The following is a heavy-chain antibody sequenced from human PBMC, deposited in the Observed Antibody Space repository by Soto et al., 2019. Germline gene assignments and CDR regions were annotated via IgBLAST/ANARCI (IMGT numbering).Heavy chain of an antibody. Sequence: SETLSLTCTVSGGSISSSSYYWGWIRQPPGKGLEWIGSIYYSGSTYYNPSLKSRVTISVDTSKNQFSLKLSSVTAADTAVYYCARYGDPRSVYYYYGMDVWGQGTTVTVSS. J-gene: IGHJ6*02. CDR1: GGSISSSSYY. CDR2: IYYSGST. CDR3: ARYGDPRSVYYYYGMDV. V-gene: IGHV4-39*01. D-gene: IGHD4-17*01.